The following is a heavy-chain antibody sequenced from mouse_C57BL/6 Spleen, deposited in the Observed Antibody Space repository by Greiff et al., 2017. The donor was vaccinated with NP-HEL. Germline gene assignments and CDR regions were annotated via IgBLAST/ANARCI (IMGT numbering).Heavy chain of an antibody. CDR1: GYSITSGYY. CDR3: AREKVYSKEPFAY. Sequence: EVKLMESGPGLVKPSQSLSLTCSVTGYSITSGYYWNWLRQFPGNKLEWMGYISYDGSNNYNSSLKNRISITRDTSKNQFFLKLNSVTTEDTATYYCAREKVYSKEPFAYWGQGTLVTVSA. J-gene: IGHJ3*01. V-gene: IGHV3-6*01. D-gene: IGHD2-5*01. CDR2: ISYDGSN.